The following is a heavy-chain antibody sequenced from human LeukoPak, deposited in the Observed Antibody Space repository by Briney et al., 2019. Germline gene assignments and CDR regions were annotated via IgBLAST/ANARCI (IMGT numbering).Heavy chain of an antibody. CDR3: ARGKSGYDYDSYFDY. CDR1: GFTFSSYG. J-gene: IGHJ4*02. D-gene: IGHD5-12*01. Sequence: GGSLRLSCAAPGFTFSSYGMHWVRQAPGKGLEWVAVIWYDGSNKYYADSVKGRFTISRDNSKNTLYLQMNSLRAEDTAVYYCARGKSGYDYDSYFDYWGQGTLVTVSS. CDR2: IWYDGSNK. V-gene: IGHV3-33*01.